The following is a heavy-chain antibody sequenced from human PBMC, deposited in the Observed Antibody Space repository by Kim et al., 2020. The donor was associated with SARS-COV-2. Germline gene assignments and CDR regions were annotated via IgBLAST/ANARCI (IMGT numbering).Heavy chain of an antibody. J-gene: IGHJ6*03. CDR2: IYYSGST. V-gene: IGHV4-31*03. CDR1: GGSISSGGYY. Sequence: SETLSLTCTVSGGSISSGGYYWSWIRQHPGKGLEWIGYIYYSGSTYYNPSLKSRVTISVDTSKNQFSLKLSSVTAADTAVYYCASLRRRHYYYMDVWGKGTTVTVSS. CDR3: ASLRRRHYYYMDV.